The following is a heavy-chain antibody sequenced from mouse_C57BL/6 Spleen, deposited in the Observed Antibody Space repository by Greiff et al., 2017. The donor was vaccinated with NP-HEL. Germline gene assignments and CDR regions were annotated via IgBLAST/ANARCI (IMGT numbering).Heavy chain of an antibody. Sequence: EVKLMESGPGLAKPSQTLSLTCSVTGYSITSDYWNWIRKFPGNKLEYMGYISYSGSTYYNPSLKSRISITRDTSKNQYYLQLNSVTTEDTATYYCARSVDGYYGYFDVWGTGTTVTVSS. V-gene: IGHV3-8*01. CDR3: ARSVDGYYGYFDV. CDR2: ISYSGST. CDR1: GYSITSDY. J-gene: IGHJ1*03. D-gene: IGHD2-3*01.